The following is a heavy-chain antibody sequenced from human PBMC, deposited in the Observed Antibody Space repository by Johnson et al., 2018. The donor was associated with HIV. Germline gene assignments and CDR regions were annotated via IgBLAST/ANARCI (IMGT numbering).Heavy chain of an antibody. CDR3: AREVRRWLQFDAFDI. J-gene: IGHJ3*02. CDR1: GFTVSSNY. D-gene: IGHD5-24*01. CDR2: IYSGGST. V-gene: IGHV3-66*02. Sequence: VQLVESGGGLVQPGGSLRLSCAASGFTVSSNYMSWVRQAPGKGLEWVSVIYSGGSTYYADSVKGRFTISRDNSKNTLYLQMNSLRAEDTAVYYCAREVRRWLQFDAFDIWGQGTMVTVSS.